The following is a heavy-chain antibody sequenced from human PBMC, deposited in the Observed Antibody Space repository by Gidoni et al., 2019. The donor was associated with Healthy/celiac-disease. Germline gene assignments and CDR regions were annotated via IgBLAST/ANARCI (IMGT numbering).Heavy chain of an antibody. CDR1: GGSISSGGYY. CDR2: IYYSGST. J-gene: IGHJ5*02. CDR3: ARGLWFGGPTSSTNWFDP. D-gene: IGHD3-10*01. Sequence: QVQLQESGPGLVKPSQTLSLTCAVSGGSISSGGYYWSWIRQPPGKGLEWIGYIYYSGSTYYNPSLKSRVTISVDTSKNQFSLKLSSVTAADTAVYYCARGLWFGGPTSSTNWFDPWGQGTLVTVSS. V-gene: IGHV4-30-4*01.